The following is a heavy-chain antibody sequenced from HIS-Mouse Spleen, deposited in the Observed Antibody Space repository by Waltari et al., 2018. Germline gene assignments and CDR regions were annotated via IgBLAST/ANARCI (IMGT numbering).Heavy chain of an antibody. CDR1: GCSISSSSYY. J-gene: IGHJ2*01. CDR3: AREIPYSSSWYDWYFDL. V-gene: IGHV4-39*07. Sequence: QLQLQESGPGLVKPSETLSLTCTVSGCSISSSSYYWGWIRQPPGKGLEWIGRIYCGGGTYYNPSLKRRVTIAVDTSKNQFSLKLSSVTAADTAVYYCAREIPYSSSWYDWYFDLWGRGTLVTVSS. CDR2: IYCGGGT. D-gene: IGHD6-13*01.